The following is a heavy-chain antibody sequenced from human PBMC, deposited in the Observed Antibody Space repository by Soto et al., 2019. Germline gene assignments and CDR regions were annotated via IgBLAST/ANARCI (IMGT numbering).Heavy chain of an antibody. D-gene: IGHD3-10*01. Sequence: QVQLEQSGAEVKKPGSSVKVSCKASGGTFSDHGVAWLRQAPGQGLEWMGGTIPVFNTAKYAQKLQGRVTVTADKFTNIAYMELSSLRSEDTAFYFCARGVYGSGNYYTGASDFDIWGQGTMVIVSS. J-gene: IGHJ3*02. CDR2: TIPVFNTA. V-gene: IGHV1-69*06. CDR3: ARGVYGSGNYYTGASDFDI. CDR1: GGTFSDHG.